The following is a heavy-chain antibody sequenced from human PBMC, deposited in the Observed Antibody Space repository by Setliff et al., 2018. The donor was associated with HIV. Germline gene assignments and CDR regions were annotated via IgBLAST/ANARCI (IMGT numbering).Heavy chain of an antibody. D-gene: IGHD3-10*01. Sequence: PSETLSLTCTVSGDSISSYYWSWIRQPPGKGLEWIGYIYTSGITDYNPSLKSRVTISGDTSKNQFSLKLSSVTAADTAVYYCATVADSSASGHHFFFFEYWGHGALVTVSS. CDR1: GDSISSYY. CDR2: IYTSGIT. J-gene: IGHJ4*01. CDR3: ATVADSSASGHHFFFFEY. V-gene: IGHV4-4*08.